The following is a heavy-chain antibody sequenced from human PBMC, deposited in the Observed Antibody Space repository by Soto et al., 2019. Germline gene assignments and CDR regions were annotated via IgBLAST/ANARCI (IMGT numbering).Heavy chain of an antibody. CDR3: AKRLDNSGWYSSFDY. J-gene: IGHJ4*02. V-gene: IGHV1-69*01. Sequence: QVQLVQSGAEVRKPGSSVKVSCKASGGTFSRHAISWVRQAPGQGLEWMGGIIPIFGTANHAQKFQGRVTIIADESTSTVYMELSSLRSEDTAMYYCAKRLDNSGWYSSFDYWGRGTLVTVSS. CDR1: GGTFSRHA. CDR2: IIPIFGTA. D-gene: IGHD6-13*01.